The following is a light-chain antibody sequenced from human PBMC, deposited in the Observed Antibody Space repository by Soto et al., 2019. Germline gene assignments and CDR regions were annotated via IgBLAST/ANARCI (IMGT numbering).Light chain of an antibody. Sequence: DIPLTPSPSSLSASLGDRITIPCRASQSISTYLNWYQQKPGKAPKLLMYVASSLQSGVPERFSGSGSGTDFTLTISSLQPEDFATYYCQQSHDTPRTFGQGTKVDIK. V-gene: IGKV1-39*01. CDR2: VAS. CDR3: QQSHDTPRT. J-gene: IGKJ1*01. CDR1: QSISTY.